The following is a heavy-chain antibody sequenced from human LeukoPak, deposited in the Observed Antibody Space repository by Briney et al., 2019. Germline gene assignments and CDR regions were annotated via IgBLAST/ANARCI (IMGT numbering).Heavy chain of an antibody. V-gene: IGHV3-66*01. Sequence: QAGGSLRLSCAASGFTVSSNYMSWVRQAPGKGLEWVSVIYSGGSTYYADSVKGRFTISRDNSKNTLYLQMNSLRAEDTAVYYCARDRVGAPYCYYYGMDVWGQGTTVTVSS. CDR2: IYSGGST. CDR3: ARDRVGAPYCYYYGMDV. CDR1: GFTVSSNY. J-gene: IGHJ6*02. D-gene: IGHD1-26*01.